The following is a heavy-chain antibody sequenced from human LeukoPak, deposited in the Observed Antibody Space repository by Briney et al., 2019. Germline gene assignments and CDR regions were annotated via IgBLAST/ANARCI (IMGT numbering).Heavy chain of an antibody. D-gene: IGHD3-22*01. Sequence: GGSLRLSRAASGFTFSSYAMHWVRQAPGKGLEWVAVISYDGSNKYYADSVKGRFTISRDNSKNTLYLQMNSLRAEDTAVYYCARGATAYYYDSSGYFLDYWGQGTLVTVSS. CDR2: ISYDGSNK. CDR1: GFTFSSYA. J-gene: IGHJ4*02. CDR3: ARGATAYYYDSSGYFLDY. V-gene: IGHV3-30-3*01.